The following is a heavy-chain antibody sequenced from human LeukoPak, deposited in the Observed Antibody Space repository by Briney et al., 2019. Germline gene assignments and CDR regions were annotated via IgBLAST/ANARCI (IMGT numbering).Heavy chain of an antibody. V-gene: IGHV4-31*03. CDR2: IYYSGST. CDR3: AREDPVPAAAFDY. Sequence: PSQTLSLTCTVPGGSISSGGHYWSWIRQHPGKGLEWIGYIYYSGSTYYNPSLKSRVTISVDTSKNQFSLKLSSVTAADTAVYYCAREDPVPAAAFDYWGQGTLVTVSS. CDR1: GGSISSGGHY. D-gene: IGHD2-2*01. J-gene: IGHJ4*02.